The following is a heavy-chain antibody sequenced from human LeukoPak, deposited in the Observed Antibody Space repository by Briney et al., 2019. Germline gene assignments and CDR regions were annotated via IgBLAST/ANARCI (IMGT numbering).Heavy chain of an antibody. Sequence: SETLSLTCTVSGYSISSGYYWGWIRQPPGKGLEWIGSIYHSGSTYYNPSLKSRVTISVDTSKNQFSLKLSSVTAADTAVYYCARGVRVRNYGSGSYYESVVTAIHYYYYMDVWGKGTTVTISS. J-gene: IGHJ6*03. V-gene: IGHV4-38-2*02. CDR2: IYHSGST. CDR1: GYSISSGYY. CDR3: ARGVRVRNYGSGSYYESVVTAIHYYYYMDV. D-gene: IGHD3-10*01.